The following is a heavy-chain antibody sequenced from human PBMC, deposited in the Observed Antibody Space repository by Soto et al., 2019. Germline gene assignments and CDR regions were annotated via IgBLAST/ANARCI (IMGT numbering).Heavy chain of an antibody. J-gene: IGHJ6*02. Sequence: EVQLLESGGGLVQPGGSLRLSCVASGFAFSTHAMSWVRQAPGKGLEWVSTFSGSGGNIYYAESAKGRLTISRDDSKNTLYLQMNSLRVEDTAVYYCAKDPPWTVGPLAMDVWGQGTTVTVSS. CDR2: FSGSGGNI. CDR1: GFAFSTHA. CDR3: AKDPPWTVGPLAMDV. D-gene: IGHD1-26*01. V-gene: IGHV3-23*01.